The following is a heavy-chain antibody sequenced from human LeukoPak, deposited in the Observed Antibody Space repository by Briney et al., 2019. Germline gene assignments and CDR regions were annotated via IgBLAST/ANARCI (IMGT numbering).Heavy chain of an antibody. CDR1: GGSISSSSYY. CDR2: IYYSGST. D-gene: IGHD3-16*02. V-gene: IGHV4-39*01. Sequence: PSETLSLTCTVSGGSISSSSYYWGWIRQPPGKGLEWIGSIYYSGSTYYNPSLKSRVTISVDTSKNQFSLKLSSATAADTAVYYCARLLYMSPDYWGQGTLVTVSS. J-gene: IGHJ4*02. CDR3: ARLLYMSPDY.